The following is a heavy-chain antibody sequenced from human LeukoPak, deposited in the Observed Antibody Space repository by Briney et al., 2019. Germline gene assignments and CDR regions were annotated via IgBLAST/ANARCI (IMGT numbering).Heavy chain of an antibody. CDR2: IRYDGSNK. D-gene: IGHD3-10*01. CDR3: AKAPVRGVISHLDY. Sequence: GVSLRLSCAASGFTLSSYVMHWVRQAPGKGLEWVAFIRYDGSNKYYADSVKGRFTISRDNSENTLWLQMTSLRAEDTAVYYCAKAPVRGVISHLDYWGQGTLVTVSS. V-gene: IGHV3-30*02. CDR1: GFTLSSYV. J-gene: IGHJ4*02.